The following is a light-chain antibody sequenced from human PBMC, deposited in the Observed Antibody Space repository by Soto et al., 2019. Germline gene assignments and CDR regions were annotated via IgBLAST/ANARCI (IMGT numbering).Light chain of an antibody. V-gene: IGKV3-15*01. CDR1: QNINNW. Sequence: MTQSPSTLSAFVGDRVTITCRASQNINNWLAWYQQKPGQAPRLLIYGASTRATGIPARFSGSGSGTEFTLTISSLQSEDFAVYYCQQYNNWPGTFGQGTKVDIK. CDR3: QQYNNWPGT. CDR2: GAS. J-gene: IGKJ1*01.